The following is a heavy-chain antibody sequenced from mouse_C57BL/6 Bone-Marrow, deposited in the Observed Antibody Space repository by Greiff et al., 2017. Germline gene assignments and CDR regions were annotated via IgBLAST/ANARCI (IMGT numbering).Heavy chain of an antibody. J-gene: IGHJ1*03. CDR3: ARDYGSSYDWYFDV. D-gene: IGHD1-1*01. CDR1: GYTFTSYW. CDR2: IDPSDSYT. V-gene: IGHV1-69*01. Sequence: QVQLQQPGAELVMPGASVKLSCKASGYTFTSYWMHWVKQRPGQGLEWIGEIDPSDSYTNYNQKFKGKSTLTVDKSSSTAYMHLSSLTSEDSAVYYSARDYGSSYDWYFDVWGTETTVTVSS.